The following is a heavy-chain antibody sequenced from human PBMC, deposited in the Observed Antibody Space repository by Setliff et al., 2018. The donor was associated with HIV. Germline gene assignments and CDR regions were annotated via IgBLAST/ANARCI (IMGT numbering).Heavy chain of an antibody. D-gene: IGHD6-19*01. CDR3: ANDQWDC. J-gene: IGHJ4*02. CDR2: ISAGGGTT. CDR1: GFTFSSYA. V-gene: IGHV3-23*01. Sequence: PGGSLRLSCAASGFTFSSYAMNWVRQTPGKGLEWVSGISAGGGTTYYADSVKGRFTISRDNSKNTLYLQMNSLRVEDTALYYCANDQWDCWGQGTLVTVSS.